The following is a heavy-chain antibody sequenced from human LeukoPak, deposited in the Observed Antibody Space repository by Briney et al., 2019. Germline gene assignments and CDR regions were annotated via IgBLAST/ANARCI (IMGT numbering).Heavy chain of an antibody. CDR2: IYYSGST. CDR3: ARAPVNYDFWSGYSDNNWFDP. V-gene: IGHV4-59*01. Sequence: PSETLSLTCTVSGGSISSYYWSWIRQPPGKGLEWIGYIYYSGSTNYNPSLKSRVTISVDTSKNQISLKLSSVTAADTAVYYCARAPVNYDFWSGYSDNNWFDPWGQGTLVTVSS. CDR1: GGSISSYY. D-gene: IGHD3-3*01. J-gene: IGHJ5*02.